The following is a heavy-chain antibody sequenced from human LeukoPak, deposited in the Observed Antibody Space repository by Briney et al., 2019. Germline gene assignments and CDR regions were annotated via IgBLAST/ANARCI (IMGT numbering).Heavy chain of an antibody. CDR3: ARLTVAPLGYSYYYYMDV. Sequence: GGSLRLSCAVSGFTFSDHYMSWIRQAPGQGLEWISYISSSSKTIYYADSVKGRFTISRGNAKNSLFLQMNSLRAEDTAVYYCARLTVAPLGYSYYYYMDVRGKGTTVTVTS. V-gene: IGHV3-11*01. CDR2: ISSSSKTI. CDR1: GFTFSDHY. J-gene: IGHJ6*03. D-gene: IGHD4-23*01.